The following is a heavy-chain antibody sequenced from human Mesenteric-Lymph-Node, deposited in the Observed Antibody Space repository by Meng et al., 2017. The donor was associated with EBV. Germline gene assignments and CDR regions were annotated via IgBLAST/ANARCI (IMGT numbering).Heavy chain of an antibody. Sequence: QVQPQASCPGVVKPSATLALTGTLSGGPFSSTSTYWSWLQPPRGKILEWIGYVYYSGTTNSTPPLQSRVTISVDTSKSPFYMKLYSVTDADTAVYFCARGHHTRANWFDPWGQGALVTVSS. CDR3: ARGHHTRANWFDP. CDR1: GGPFSSTSTY. CDR2: VYYSGTT. J-gene: IGHJ5*02. V-gene: IGHV4-61*01.